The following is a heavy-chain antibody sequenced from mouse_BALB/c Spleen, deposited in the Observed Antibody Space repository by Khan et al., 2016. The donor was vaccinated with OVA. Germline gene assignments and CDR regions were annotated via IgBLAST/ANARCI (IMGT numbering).Heavy chain of an antibody. J-gene: IGHJ4*01. CDR3: ARQLRDAMDY. CDR2: INPDSSTI. CDR1: GFDFSRYW. V-gene: IGHV4-1*02. Sequence: EVKLLESGGGLVQPGGSLKLSCAASGFDFSRYWMSWVRQAPGKGLEWIGEINPDSSTINYAPSLKDKFIISRDNAKNTLYLQRSKVRSEDTALYYCARQLRDAMDYWGQGTSVTVSS.